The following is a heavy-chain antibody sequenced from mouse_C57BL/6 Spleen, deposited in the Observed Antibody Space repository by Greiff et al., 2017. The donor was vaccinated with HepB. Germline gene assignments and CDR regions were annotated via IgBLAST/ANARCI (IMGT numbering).Heavy chain of an antibody. J-gene: IGHJ3*01. D-gene: IGHD1-1*01. V-gene: IGHV1-42*01. CDR1: GYSFPGYY. Sequence: VQLQQSGPELVKPGASVKISCKASGYSFPGYYMNWVKQSPEKSLEWIGEINPCTGGTTYNQKFTAKATLTVDKSSSTAYMQLKSLTSEDSAVYYCARDYSFAYWGQGTLVTVSA. CDR3: ARDYSFAY. CDR2: INPCTGGT.